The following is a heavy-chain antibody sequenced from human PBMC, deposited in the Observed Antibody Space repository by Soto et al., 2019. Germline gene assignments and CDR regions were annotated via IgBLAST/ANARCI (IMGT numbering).Heavy chain of an antibody. V-gene: IGHV3-23*01. CDR2: ISGSGGST. J-gene: IGHJ4*02. CDR3: AKVAAPYYFDS. CDR1: GFTFSSYA. D-gene: IGHD2-15*01. Sequence: EVQLLESGGGLVQPGGSLRLSCAASGFTFSSYAMSWVRLAPGKGLEWVSAISGSGGSTYYAGSVKGRFTISRDNPKNTLYLQMNSLRAEDTAVYNCAKVAAPYYFDSWGQGTLVTVSS.